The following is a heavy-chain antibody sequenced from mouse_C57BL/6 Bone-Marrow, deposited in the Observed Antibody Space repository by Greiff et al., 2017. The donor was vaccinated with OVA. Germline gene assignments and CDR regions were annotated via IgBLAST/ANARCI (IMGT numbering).Heavy chain of an antibody. CDR3: ARGITSMDY. V-gene: IGHV5-4*03. J-gene: IGHJ4*01. Sequence: EVKLVESGGGLVKPGGSLKLSCAASGFTFSSYAMYWVRQTPEKRLEWVATISDGGSYTYYPDNVKGRFTISRDNAKNNLYLQMSHLKSEDTAMYYCARGITSMDYWGQGTSVTVSS. D-gene: IGHD1-3*01. CDR2: ISDGGSYT. CDR1: GFTFSSYA.